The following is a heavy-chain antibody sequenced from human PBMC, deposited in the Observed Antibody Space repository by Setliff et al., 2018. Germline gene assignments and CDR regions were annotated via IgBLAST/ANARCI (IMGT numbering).Heavy chain of an antibody. V-gene: IGHV1-3*01. CDR3: AREVLPLVREEAFYI. Sequence: EASVKVSCKGSGGTFSRYAISWVRQAPGQRLEWMGWINAGNGNTKCSQNFQGRVTITRDTSASTAYVELSSLRSEDTAVYYCAREVLPLVREEAFYIWGQGTMVTVSS. D-gene: IGHD2-2*01. CDR1: GGTFSRYA. J-gene: IGHJ3*02. CDR2: INAGNGNT.